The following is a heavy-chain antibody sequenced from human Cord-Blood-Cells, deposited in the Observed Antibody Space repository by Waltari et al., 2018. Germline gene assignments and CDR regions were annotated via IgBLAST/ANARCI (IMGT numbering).Heavy chain of an antibody. CDR1: GGTFSSYA. J-gene: IGHJ4*02. CDR2: IIPIFGTA. V-gene: IGHV1-69*01. Sequence: QVQLVQSGAAVKKPGSSVKVSCKASGGTFSSYAISWVRQAPGQGLEWMGGIIPIFGTANYAQKFQGRVTITADESTSTAYMELSSLRSEDTAVYYCARGPANWGSRKPYYFDYWGQGTLVTVSS. D-gene: IGHD7-27*01. CDR3: ARGPANWGSRKPYYFDY.